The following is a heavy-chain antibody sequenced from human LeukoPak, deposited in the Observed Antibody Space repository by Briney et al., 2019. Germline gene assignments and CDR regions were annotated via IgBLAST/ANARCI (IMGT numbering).Heavy chain of an antibody. D-gene: IGHD2-15*01. Sequence: PGRSLRLSCLASGFTLSSYAMHWVRQAPGKGLEWVAVISYAGINKYYADSVKGRFTIGRDNSETTLYVQINSLRADEAAVYYCSRGGCCSGGTCSAYPFEYCGQGALVTVSS. CDR3: SRGGCCSGGTCSAYPFEY. V-gene: IGHV3-30*04. CDR2: ISYAGINK. J-gene: IGHJ4*02. CDR1: GFTLSSYA.